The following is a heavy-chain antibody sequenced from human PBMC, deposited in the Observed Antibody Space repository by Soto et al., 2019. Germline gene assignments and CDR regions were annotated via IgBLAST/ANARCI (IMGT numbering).Heavy chain of an antibody. V-gene: IGHV2-70*13. Sequence: SCPTLVNPTETLTLTCTFSGFSLTSPGMCXSWIRQPPGKALEWLALIERDDDDKYYSTSLKTRLTISKDTRKNQVVLTMANMDPADTGTYYCARSIRGPRRFNGMDVWGQGTTVTVCS. CDR2: IERDDDDK. J-gene: IGHJ6*02. D-gene: IGHD1-20*01. CDR3: ARSIRGPRRFNGMDV. CDR1: GFSLTSPGMC.